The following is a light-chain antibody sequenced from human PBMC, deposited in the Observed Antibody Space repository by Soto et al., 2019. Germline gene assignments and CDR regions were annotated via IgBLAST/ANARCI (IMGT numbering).Light chain of an antibody. CDR1: QSISSY. V-gene: IGKV1-39*01. J-gene: IGKJ5*01. CDR2: AAS. Sequence: DIQITQSQAYLYESVGDRVTLTLLSSQSISSYLNWYQQETGKDPKLLIYAASSLQSGVPSRFSGSVYGTDLTLTLRSLQPEEWATDYGQQRYSTPITCGQGTRLEI. CDR3: QQRYSTPIT.